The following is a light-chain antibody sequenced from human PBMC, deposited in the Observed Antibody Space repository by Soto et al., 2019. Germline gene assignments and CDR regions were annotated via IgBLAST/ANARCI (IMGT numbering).Light chain of an antibody. V-gene: IGLV2-11*01. CDR2: DVN. CDR3: CSYEGRCSWV. CDR1: SSDVGAWNY. J-gene: IGLJ3*02. Sequence: QSALTQPRSVSGSPGQSVTISCTGTSSDVGAWNYVSWYQQYPRQAPKLIIYDVNARPSGVPYRFSGSKSGNTASLTVSGLQVEDEADYYCCSYEGRCSWVLGVGTKLTVL.